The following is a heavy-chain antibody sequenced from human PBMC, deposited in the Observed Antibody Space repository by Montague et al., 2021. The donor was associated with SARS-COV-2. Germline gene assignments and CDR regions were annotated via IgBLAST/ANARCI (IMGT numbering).Heavy chain of an antibody. D-gene: IGHD1-26*01. Sequence: PPLVKPTQTLTLICTFSGFSLTTSAVCVSWIRQPPGKAPEWLARIDWDDDKHYNASLKTRLTISKDTSKNHVVLTMTNMDPVDTGTYYCARSGQPAGNYAPLGYYGLDVWGRGTTVIVSS. V-gene: IGHV2-70*11. CDR2: IDWDDDK. J-gene: IGHJ6*02. CDR1: GFSLTTSAVC. CDR3: ARSGQPAGNYAPLGYYGLDV.